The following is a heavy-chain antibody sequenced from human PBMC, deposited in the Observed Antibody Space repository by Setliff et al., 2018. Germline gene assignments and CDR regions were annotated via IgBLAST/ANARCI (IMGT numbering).Heavy chain of an antibody. V-gene: IGHV1-46*01. CDR1: GYTFTSYY. J-gene: IGHJ4*02. D-gene: IGHD1-1*01. CDR2: INTGGGSA. Sequence: ASVKVSCKASGYTFTSYYMYWVRQAPGQGFEWMGTINTGGGSASIVDQFQGRVTMTRDTSTSTVYMEFSSLKSDDTAVYYCARDMGQPYYFESWGLGTLVTVSS. CDR3: ARDMGQPYYFES.